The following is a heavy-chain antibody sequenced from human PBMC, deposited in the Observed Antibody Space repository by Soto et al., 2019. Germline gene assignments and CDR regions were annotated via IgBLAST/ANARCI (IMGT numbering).Heavy chain of an antibody. Sequence: QVQLQESGPGLVKPSPTLSLTCTVSGASITSGGYYWSWIRQHPGKGLEWIGYIYYSGSTYYNPALQSRVTISVDTSKNHFSPELSSVTAADTAVYYSTRSIQHWGQGTLVTVSS. J-gene: IGHJ1*01. V-gene: IGHV4-31*03. CDR2: IYYSGST. CDR3: TRSIQH. CDR1: GASITSGGYY.